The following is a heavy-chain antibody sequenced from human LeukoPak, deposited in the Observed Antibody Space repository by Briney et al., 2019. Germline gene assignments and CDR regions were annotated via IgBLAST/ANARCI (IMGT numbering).Heavy chain of an antibody. CDR3: ARGRPGVTRGAGKSFDY. V-gene: IGHV3-21*01. J-gene: IGHJ4*02. D-gene: IGHD3-10*01. Sequence: GGSLRLSCAASGFTFSSYSMNWVRQAPGKGLEWVSSISSSSSYIYYADSVKGRFTISRDNAKNSLYLQMNSLRAEDTAVYYCARGRPGVTRGAGKSFDYWGQGTLVTVSS. CDR1: GFTFSSYS. CDR2: ISSSSSYI.